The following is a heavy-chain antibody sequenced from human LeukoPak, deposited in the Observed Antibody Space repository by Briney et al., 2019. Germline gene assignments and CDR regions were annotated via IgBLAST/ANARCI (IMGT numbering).Heavy chain of an antibody. V-gene: IGHV3-30*04. CDR2: ISYDGSNK. D-gene: IGHD2-2*01. Sequence: PGRSLRLSCAASGFTFSSYAMHWVRQAPGEGLEWVAVISYDGSNKHYADSVKGRFTISRDNSKNTLYLQMNSLRAEDTAVYYCAPRGPSSFDYWGQGTLVTVSS. CDR1: GFTFSSYA. J-gene: IGHJ4*02. CDR3: APRGPSSFDY.